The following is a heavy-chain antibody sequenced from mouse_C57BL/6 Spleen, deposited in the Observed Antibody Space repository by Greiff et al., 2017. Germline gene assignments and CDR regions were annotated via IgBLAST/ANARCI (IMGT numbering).Heavy chain of an antibody. CDR3: ARAGVWLLVGFDY. CDR2: IDPSDSET. D-gene: IGHD2-2*01. Sequence: QVQLQQPGAELVRPGSSVKLSCKASGYTFTSYWMHWVKQRPIQGLEWIGNIDPSDSETHYNQKFKDKATLTVDKSSSTAYMQLSILTSEDTAVYYCARAGVWLLVGFDYWGQGTTLTVSS. V-gene: IGHV1-52*01. J-gene: IGHJ2*01. CDR1: GYTFTSYW.